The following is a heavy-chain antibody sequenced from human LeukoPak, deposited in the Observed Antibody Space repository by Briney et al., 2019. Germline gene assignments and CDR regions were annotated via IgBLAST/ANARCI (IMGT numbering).Heavy chain of an antibody. J-gene: IGHJ5*02. V-gene: IGHV4-59*01. D-gene: IGHD3-22*01. Sequence: SETLSLTCTVSGGSISSYYWSWIRQPPGKGLEWVGYIHSGGSTNYNPSLKSRLTISIDTSKSQFSLKLSSVTAADTAVYYCARGTMMVGPWGQGTLVTVSS. CDR1: GGSISSYY. CDR3: ARGTMMVGP. CDR2: IHSGGST.